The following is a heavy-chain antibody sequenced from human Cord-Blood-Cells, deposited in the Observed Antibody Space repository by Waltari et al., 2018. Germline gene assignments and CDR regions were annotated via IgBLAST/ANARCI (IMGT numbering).Heavy chain of an antibody. V-gene: IGHV1-69*01. D-gene: IGHD6-13*01. CDR2: IIPIFGTA. Sequence: QVQLVQSGAEVKKPGYSVKVSCKASGGTFSSSALSWMRQAPGQGLEWMGGIIPIFGTANYAQKFQGRVTITADESTSTAYMELSSLRSEDTAVYYCALTSNPGIAAAGDYWGQGTLVTVSS. CDR1: GGTFSSSA. CDR3: ALTSNPGIAAAGDY. J-gene: IGHJ4*02.